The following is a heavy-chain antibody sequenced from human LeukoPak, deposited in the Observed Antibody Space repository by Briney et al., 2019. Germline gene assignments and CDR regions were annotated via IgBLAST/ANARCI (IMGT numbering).Heavy chain of an antibody. D-gene: IGHD5-12*01. Sequence: GASVKVSCKVSGYTLTELSMHWVRQAPGKGLEWMGGFDPEDGETIYAQKFQGRVTMTEDTSTDTAYMELSSLRSEDTAVYYCATGGYSGYDFAFDIWGQGTMVTVSS. V-gene: IGHV1-24*01. CDR2: FDPEDGET. J-gene: IGHJ3*02. CDR3: ATGGYSGYDFAFDI. CDR1: GYTLTELS.